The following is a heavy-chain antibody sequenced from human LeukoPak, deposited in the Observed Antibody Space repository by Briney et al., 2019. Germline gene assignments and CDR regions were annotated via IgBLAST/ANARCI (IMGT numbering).Heavy chain of an antibody. V-gene: IGHV3-30*18. CDR1: GFTFSGYG. CDR3: AKDLAIYRPIVVVPTAPGLYYYGMDV. D-gene: IGHD2-2*01. J-gene: IGHJ6*02. CDR2: LSYDGNNK. Sequence: PGGSLRLSCAASGFTFSGYGMHWVRQAPGKGLEWVAVLSYDGNNKFYADSLKGRFTISRDNSKNTLYLQMNSLRREDTAVYYCAKDLAIYRPIVVVPTAPGLYYYGMDVWGQGTTVTVSS.